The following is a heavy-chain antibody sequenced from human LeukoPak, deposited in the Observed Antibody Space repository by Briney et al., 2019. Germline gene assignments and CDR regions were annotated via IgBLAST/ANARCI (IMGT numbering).Heavy chain of an antibody. CDR3: AKEMTIGQRFDY. Sequence: GGSLRLSCAASGFTFRNYAVSWVRQAPGKGLEWVSAISDGGTNTYYTDSVKGRFTISRDNSKNTLYLQMNSLRVENTAVYYCAKEMTIGQRFDYWGQGTLVTVSS. J-gene: IGHJ4*02. CDR1: GFTFRNYA. D-gene: IGHD4/OR15-4a*01. CDR2: ISDGGTNT. V-gene: IGHV3-23*01.